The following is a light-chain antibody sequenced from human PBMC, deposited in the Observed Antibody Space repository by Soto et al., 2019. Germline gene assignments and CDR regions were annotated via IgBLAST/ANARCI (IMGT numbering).Light chain of an antibody. CDR2: GAS. CDR1: QSVSSSY. V-gene: IGKV3-20*01. Sequence: EIELTQSPGTLSFSPGERATLSCRASQSVSSSYLAWYQQKPGQAPRLLIYGASTRVTGIPDRFSGSGSGTDFTLIISRLEPEDFAVYYCQQYGSTLFTFGPGTKVDIK. J-gene: IGKJ3*01. CDR3: QQYGSTLFT.